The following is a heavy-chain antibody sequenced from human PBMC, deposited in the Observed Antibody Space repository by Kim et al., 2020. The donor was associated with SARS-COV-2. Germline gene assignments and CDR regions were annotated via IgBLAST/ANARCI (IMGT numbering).Heavy chain of an antibody. V-gene: IGHV3-11*05. Sequence: GGSLRLSCAASGFTFSDYYMSWIRQAPGKGLEWVSYISSSSSYTNYADSVKGRFTISRDNAKNSLYLQMNSLRAEDTAVYYCARGTYYYDSSGYPRGYYFDYWGQGTLVTVSS. D-gene: IGHD3-22*01. J-gene: IGHJ4*02. CDR1: GFTFSDYY. CDR3: ARGTYYYDSSGYPRGYYFDY. CDR2: ISSSSSYT.